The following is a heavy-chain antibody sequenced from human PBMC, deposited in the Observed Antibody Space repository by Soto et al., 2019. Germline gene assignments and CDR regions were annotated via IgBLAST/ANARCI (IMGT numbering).Heavy chain of an antibody. D-gene: IGHD6-13*01. Sequence: KLPETLSLTCAVYGGSFSGYYWSWIRQPPGKGLEWIGEINHSGSTNYNPSLKSRVTISVDTSKNQFSLKLSSVTAADTAVYYCARGKRGYSSSHGGRRLSWFDPWGQGTLVTVSS. CDR2: INHSGST. J-gene: IGHJ5*02. CDR1: GGSFSGYY. V-gene: IGHV4-34*01. CDR3: ARGKRGYSSSHGGRRLSWFDP.